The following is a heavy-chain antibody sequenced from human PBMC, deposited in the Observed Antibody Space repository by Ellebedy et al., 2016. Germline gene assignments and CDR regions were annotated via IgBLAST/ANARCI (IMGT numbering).Heavy chain of an antibody. CDR2: TYYRSKWYS. V-gene: IGHV6-1*01. D-gene: IGHD1/OR15-1a*01. CDR1: GDSVSSNIVA. J-gene: IGHJ4*02. CDR3: ARWEHESGYFDY. Sequence: SQTLSLTCAISGDSVSSNIVAWNWIRQSPSRGLEWLGRTYYRSKWYSQYAVSVKSRIIINTDTSKNQFSLQLNSVTPEETAVYYCARWEHESGYFDYWGQGTLVTVSS.